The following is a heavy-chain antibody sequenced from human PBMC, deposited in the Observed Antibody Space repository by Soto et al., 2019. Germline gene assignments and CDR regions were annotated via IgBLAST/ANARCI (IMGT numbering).Heavy chain of an antibody. CDR1: GFTFSSYA. CDR3: ARERKPYYYYGMDV. CDR2: ISYDGSNK. V-gene: IGHV3-30-3*01. J-gene: IGHJ6*02. Sequence: QVQLVESGGGVVQPGRSLRLSCAASGFTFSSYAMHWVRQAPGKGLESVAVISYDGSNKYYADSVKGRFTISRDNSKNTLYLQMNSLRAEDTAVYYCARERKPYYYYGMDVWGQGTTVTVSS.